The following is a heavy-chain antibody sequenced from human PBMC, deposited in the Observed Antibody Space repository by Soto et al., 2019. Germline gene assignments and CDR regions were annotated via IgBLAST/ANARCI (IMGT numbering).Heavy chain of an antibody. J-gene: IGHJ5*02. CDR2: IYTSGST. CDR3: ARFVPYSSSSHWFDP. D-gene: IGHD6-6*01. CDR1: GGSISSYY. V-gene: IGHV4-4*07. Sequence: QVQLQESGPGLVKPSETLSLTCTVSGGSISSYYWSWIRQPAGKGLEWIGRIYTSGSTNYNPSLKSRVTRSVDTSKNQFSLKLSSVTAADTAVYYCARFVPYSSSSHWFDPWGQGTLVTVSS.